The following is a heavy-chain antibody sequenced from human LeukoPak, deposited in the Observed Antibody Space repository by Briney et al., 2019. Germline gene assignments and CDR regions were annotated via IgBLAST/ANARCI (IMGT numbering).Heavy chain of an antibody. CDR3: TRGYSGSYYGYYFDC. V-gene: IGHV3-49*04. Sequence: PGGSLRLSCTASGFTFGDYAMSWVRQAPGKGLEWVGFIRSKAYGGTTEYAASVKGRFTISRDDSKSIAYLQMNSLKTEDTAVYYCTRGYSGSYYGYYFDCWGQGTLVTVSS. D-gene: IGHD1-26*01. CDR2: IRSKAYGGTT. CDR1: GFTFGDYA. J-gene: IGHJ4*02.